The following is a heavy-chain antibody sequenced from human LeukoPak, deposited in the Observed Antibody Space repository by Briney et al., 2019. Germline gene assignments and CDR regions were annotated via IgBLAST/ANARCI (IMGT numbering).Heavy chain of an antibody. V-gene: IGHV3-33*05. CDR2: ISHDGSYK. D-gene: IGHD3-22*01. CDR1: RFTFSSYA. J-gene: IGHJ4*02. CDR3: ARDHSTDSTGYLDY. Sequence: PGGSLRLSCAASRFTFSSYALHWVRQAPGKGLDWVAAISHDGSYKYYADSVEGRFTISRDNSRNMVYLQMNSLRDEDTAVYYCARDHSTDSTGYLDYWGQGTLVTVSS.